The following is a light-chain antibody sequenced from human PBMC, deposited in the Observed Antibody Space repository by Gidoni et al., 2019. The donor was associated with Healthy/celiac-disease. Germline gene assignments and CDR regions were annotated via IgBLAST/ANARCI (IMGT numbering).Light chain of an antibody. CDR1: QSVSSY. CDR3: QQRSNWPLSLT. V-gene: IGKV3-11*01. CDR2: EAS. J-gene: IGKJ4*01. Sequence: IVLTQSPATLSLSPGERATLSCRASQSVSSYLAWYQQKPGQAPRLLIYEASNRATGIPARFSGSGSGTDFTLTISSLEPEDFAVYYCQQRSNWPLSLTFXGXTKVEIK.